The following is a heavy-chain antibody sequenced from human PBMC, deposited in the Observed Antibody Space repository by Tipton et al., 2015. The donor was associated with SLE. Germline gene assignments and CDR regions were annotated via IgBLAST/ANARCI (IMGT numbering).Heavy chain of an antibody. Sequence: SLRLSCAASGFPFSVYAMTWVRQAPGKGLEWVSIVYRDDTTYCADSVKGRLTISRDNSRDTLYLQMISLRPEDTAVYYCATSPYISNWVRGNIWGQGTMVTVS. CDR3: ATSPYISNWVRGNI. J-gene: IGHJ3*02. CDR1: GFPFSVYA. CDR2: IVYRDDTT. V-gene: IGHV3-23*03. D-gene: IGHD6-13*01.